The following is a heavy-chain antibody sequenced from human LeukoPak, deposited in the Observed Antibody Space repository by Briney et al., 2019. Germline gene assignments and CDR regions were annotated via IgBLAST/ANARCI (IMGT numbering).Heavy chain of an antibody. CDR2: IKQDVSDS. CDR3: ARSRTSGDEALAGNY. Sequence: GGSLRLSCAASGFTFSNYWMIWFRQAPGQGLEWVANIKQDVSDSFYVDSVKGCFTISRVNHRNSLYLQMNSLRAEDTAVYYCARSRTSGDEALAGNYWAQRTLVTVSS. J-gene: IGHJ4*02. CDR1: GFTFSNYW. V-gene: IGHV3-7*01. D-gene: IGHD6-19*01.